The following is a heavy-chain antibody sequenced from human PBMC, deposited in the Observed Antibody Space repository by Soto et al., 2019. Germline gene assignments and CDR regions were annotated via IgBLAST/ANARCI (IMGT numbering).Heavy chain of an antibody. V-gene: IGHV1-2*02. CDR1: GYTFSGFY. J-gene: IGHJ4*02. D-gene: IGHD6-19*01. CDR3: ASAAVPGTAGLDF. CDR2: INPNSGGT. Sequence: ASVKVSCKASGYTFSGFYMHWVRQAPGQGLEWMGWINPNSGGTKSAEKFQCRVTMTRDTSISTAYMELSRLTSDDTAVYQSASAAVPGTAGLDFWGQGTKVTVSS.